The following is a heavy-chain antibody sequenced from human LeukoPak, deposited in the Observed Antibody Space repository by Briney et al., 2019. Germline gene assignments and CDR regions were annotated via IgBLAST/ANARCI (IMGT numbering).Heavy chain of an antibody. D-gene: IGHD6-13*01. CDR2: IKEDGTIK. CDR3: ARIGYSSSSIDY. J-gene: IGHJ4*02. Sequence: GGSLRLSCAASGFTFSRYWMSWVRQARGKGLEWVANIKEDGTIKYYVDSVKGRLTIFRDNAKSSVFLQVNSLRAEDTAMYYCARIGYSSSSIDYWGQGTLVTVSS. V-gene: IGHV3-7*01. CDR1: GFTFSRYW.